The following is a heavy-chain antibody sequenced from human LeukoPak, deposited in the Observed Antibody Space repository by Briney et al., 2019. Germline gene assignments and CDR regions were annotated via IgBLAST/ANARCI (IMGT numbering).Heavy chain of an antibody. CDR2: ISGSGGST. Sequence: GGSLRLSCAASGFTFSSYAMSWVRQAPGKGLEWVSAISGSGGSTYYADSVEGRFTISRDNYKNTLYLQMNSLRAEDTAVYYCAKGSFEYSSSWYLSGDHYYYYYGMDVWGQGTTVTVSS. V-gene: IGHV3-23*01. D-gene: IGHD6-13*01. CDR3: AKGSFEYSSSWYLSGDHYYYYYGMDV. J-gene: IGHJ6*02. CDR1: GFTFSSYA.